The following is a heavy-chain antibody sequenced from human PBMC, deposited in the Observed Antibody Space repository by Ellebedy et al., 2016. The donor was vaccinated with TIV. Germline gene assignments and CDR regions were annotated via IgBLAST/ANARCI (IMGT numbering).Heavy chain of an antibody. Sequence: ASVKVSXXASGYTFTSHGIDWVRQATGQGLEWMGWMNPNSENTDYAQKFQGRVTVTRNTSTNTVYMELSSLRSEDTAIYYCARRGVAAPGKPRYFDYWGQGTLVTVSS. CDR2: MNPNSENT. CDR3: ARRGVAAPGKPRYFDY. V-gene: IGHV1-8*01. J-gene: IGHJ4*02. D-gene: IGHD6-13*01. CDR1: GYTFTSHG.